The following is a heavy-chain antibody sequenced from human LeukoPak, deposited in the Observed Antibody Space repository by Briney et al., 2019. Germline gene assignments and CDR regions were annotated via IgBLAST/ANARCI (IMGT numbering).Heavy chain of an antibody. D-gene: IGHD5-18*01. CDR2: IYYSGST. CDR3: ARQKYWGQLTWIQLWFDY. J-gene: IGHJ4*02. Sequence: SETLSLTCTVSGDSISSSSYYWGWIRQPPGKGLEWIGSIYYSGSTYYNPSLKSQVTISVDTSKNQFSLKLRSLTAEHTAVYYCARQKYWGQLTWIQLWFDYWGQGTLVTVSS. V-gene: IGHV4-39*01. CDR1: GDSISSSSYY.